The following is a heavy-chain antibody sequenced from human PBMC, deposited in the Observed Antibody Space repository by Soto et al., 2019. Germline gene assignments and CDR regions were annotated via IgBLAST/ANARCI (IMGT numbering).Heavy chain of an antibody. Sequence: SETLSLTCTVSGGSISSSSYYWGWIRQPPGKGLEWIGSIYYSGSTYYNPSLKSRVTISVDTSKNQFSLKLSSVTAADTAVYYCARSDYYDSSGFHFDYWGQGTRGTVSA. J-gene: IGHJ4*02. D-gene: IGHD3-22*01. CDR1: GGSISSSSYY. CDR2: IYYSGST. CDR3: ARSDYYDSSGFHFDY. V-gene: IGHV4-39*01.